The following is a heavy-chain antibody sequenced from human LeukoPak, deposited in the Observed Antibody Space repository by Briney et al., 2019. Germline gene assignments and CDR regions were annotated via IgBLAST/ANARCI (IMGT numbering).Heavy chain of an antibody. CDR2: IYHSGST. D-gene: IGHD3-22*01. V-gene: IGHV4-4*02. CDR3: ARTYYYDSSGYRLDY. Sequence: SETLSLTCAVSGGSISSSNWWSWVRQPPGKGLAWIGEIYHSGSTNYNPSLKSRVTISVDKSKNQFSLKLSSVTAADTAVYYCARTYYYDSSGYRLDYWGQGTLVTVSS. CDR1: GGSISSSNW. J-gene: IGHJ4*02.